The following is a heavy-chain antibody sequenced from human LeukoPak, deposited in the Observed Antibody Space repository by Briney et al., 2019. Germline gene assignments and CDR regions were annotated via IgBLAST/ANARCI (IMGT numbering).Heavy chain of an antibody. Sequence: ASVKVSCKASGYTFTGYYMHWVRQAPGQGLEWMGWINPNSGGTNYAQKFQGRVTMTRDTSISTAYMELSRLRSDDTAVYYCARDINPYYYYYMDVWGKGTTVTVSS. CDR1: GYTFTGYY. CDR3: ARDINPYYYYYMDV. V-gene: IGHV1-2*02. CDR2: INPNSGGT. J-gene: IGHJ6*03.